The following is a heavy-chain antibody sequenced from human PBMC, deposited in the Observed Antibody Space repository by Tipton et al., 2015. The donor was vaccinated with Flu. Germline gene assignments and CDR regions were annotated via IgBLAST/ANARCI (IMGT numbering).Heavy chain of an antibody. D-gene: IGHD3-22*01. V-gene: IGHV1-2*02. Sequence: QLVQSGAEVRKPGASVKVSCKASGYTFTGYYIHWVRQAPGQGLEWMGWINPNTGVTDYAQKFQGRVTMTRDTSISTAYMELGRLRSDDTAVYYCARDPYYYDTSDYQNFDYWGHGTLVTVSS. CDR2: INPNTGVT. J-gene: IGHJ4*01. CDR3: ARDPYYYDTSDYQNFDY. CDR1: GYTFTGYY.